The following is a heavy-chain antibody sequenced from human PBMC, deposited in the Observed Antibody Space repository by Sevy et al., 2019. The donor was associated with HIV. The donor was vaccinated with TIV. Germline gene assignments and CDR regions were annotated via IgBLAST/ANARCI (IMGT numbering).Heavy chain of an antibody. J-gene: IGHJ4*02. CDR2: IYYSGST. V-gene: IGHV4-39*01. D-gene: IGHD2-15*01. CDR1: GGSISSSSYY. CDR3: ASEYCSGGSCEYFDY. Sequence: SETLSLTCTVSGGSISSSSYYWGWIRQPPGKGLEWIGSIYYSGSTYYNPSLKSRVTISVDTSKNQFSLKLSSVTAADTAVYYCASEYCSGGSCEYFDYWGQGTLVTVSS.